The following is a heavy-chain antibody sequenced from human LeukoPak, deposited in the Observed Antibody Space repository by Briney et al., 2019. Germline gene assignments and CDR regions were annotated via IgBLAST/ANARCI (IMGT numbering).Heavy chain of an antibody. CDR2: IIPIFGTT. Sequence: SVKVSCKAPGGTFSSYAISWVRQAPGQGLVWMGGIIPIFGTTKYAQKFQGRVTITTDESTSTAYMELSSLTSEDTALYYCARGSWSNVGYYYYYYMDVWGKGTTVTVSS. J-gene: IGHJ6*03. CDR3: ARGSWSNVGYYYYYYMDV. V-gene: IGHV1-69*05. CDR1: GGTFSSYA. D-gene: IGHD1/OR15-1a*01.